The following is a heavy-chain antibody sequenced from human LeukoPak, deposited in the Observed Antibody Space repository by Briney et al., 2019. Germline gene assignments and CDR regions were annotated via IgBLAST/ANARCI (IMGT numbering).Heavy chain of an antibody. Sequence: ASVKVSCKASGYTFTAFYMHWMRHAPGQGLEWMGWINPHSGGTNYAQKFQGRVTLTRDTSISTAYMELTRLTSDDTAVYYCVRARLFNWNYFDYWGQGSLVTVSS. CDR1: GYTFTAFY. D-gene: IGHD1-20*01. J-gene: IGHJ4*02. CDR3: VRARLFNWNYFDY. V-gene: IGHV1-2*02. CDR2: INPHSGGT.